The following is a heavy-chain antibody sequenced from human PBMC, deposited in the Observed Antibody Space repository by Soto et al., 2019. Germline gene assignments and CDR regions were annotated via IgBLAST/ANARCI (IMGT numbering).Heavy chain of an antibody. CDR1: GDSVSSNSAA. CDR2: AYYRSQWYY. CDR3: TKQKGDRRTYNGMDV. J-gene: IGHJ6*02. Sequence: PSQTLSLTCAISGDSVSSNSAAWNWIRQSPSRGLEWLGRAYYRSQWYYDSAVSVRSRITVIPDTSKNQFSLQLNSVTPEDTAVYYCTKQKGDRRTYNGMDVWGQGPTVTVSS. D-gene: IGHD2-21*02. V-gene: IGHV6-1*01.